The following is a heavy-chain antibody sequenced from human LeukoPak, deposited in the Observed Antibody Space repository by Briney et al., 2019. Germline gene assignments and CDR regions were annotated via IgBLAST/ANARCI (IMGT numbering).Heavy chain of an antibody. D-gene: IGHD2-21*01. CDR2: VSNGGCT. J-gene: IGHJ5*01. V-gene: IGHV4-39*01. Sequence: SETLSLTCTVSGGSVSTSTHYWGWLRHPPGKGLEWIGSVSNGGCTSYNPSLTSRISISVDTSKNQFSLKLNSVTAADTALYYCARSDHSHFVNWFDSWGQGILVAVSS. CDR3: ARSDHSHFVNWFDS. CDR1: GGSVSTSTHY.